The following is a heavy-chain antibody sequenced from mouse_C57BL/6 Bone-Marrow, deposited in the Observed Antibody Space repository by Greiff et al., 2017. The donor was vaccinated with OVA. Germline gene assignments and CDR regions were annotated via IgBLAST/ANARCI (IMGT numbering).Heavy chain of an antibody. D-gene: IGHD2-5*01. J-gene: IGHJ2*01. CDR3: REDSNYFDY. Sequence: VQLQQSGPELVKPGASVKMSCKASGYTFTDYYMHWVKQKPGKGLEWIGEIYPGSGNTYYNEKFKGKATLTADTSSSTAYMQLSSLTSEDSAVYFCAREDSNYFDYWGQGTTLTVSS. V-gene: IGHV1-83*01. CDR2: YPGSGNTY. CDR1: YTFTDYYM.